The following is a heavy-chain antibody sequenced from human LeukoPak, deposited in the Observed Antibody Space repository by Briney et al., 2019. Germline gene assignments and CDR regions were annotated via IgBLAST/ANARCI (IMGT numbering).Heavy chain of an antibody. J-gene: IGHJ6*03. V-gene: IGHV3-48*01. D-gene: IGHD6-13*01. Sequence: GGSLRLSCAASGFTFSSYSMNWVRQAPGKGLEWVSYISGSSSTIYYADSVKGRFTISRDNAKNSLYLQMNSLRAEDTAVYYCARCEPQLGPYYHLYYYMDVWGKGTTVTVSS. CDR1: GFTFSSYS. CDR3: ARCEPQLGPYYHLYYYMDV. CDR2: ISGSSSTI.